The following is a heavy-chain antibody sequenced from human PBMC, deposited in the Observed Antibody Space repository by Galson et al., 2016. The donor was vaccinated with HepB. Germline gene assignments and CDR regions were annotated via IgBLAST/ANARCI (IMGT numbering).Heavy chain of an antibody. CDR3: ARDPGPGLRGYFDY. Sequence: SLRLSCAASGFSFSDSYMSWIRQAPGKGLEWVSYIINTGNYASYADSVKGRFTISRDNAKQSLHLQMNSLRAEDTAVYYCARDPGPGLRGYFDYWGQGILVTVSS. D-gene: IGHD5/OR15-5a*01. CDR1: GFSFSDSY. V-gene: IGHV3-11*06. CDR2: IINTGNYA. J-gene: IGHJ4*02.